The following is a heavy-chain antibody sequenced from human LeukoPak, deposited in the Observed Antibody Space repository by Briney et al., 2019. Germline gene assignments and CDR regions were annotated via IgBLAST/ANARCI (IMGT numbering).Heavy chain of an antibody. Sequence: GGSLRLSCAASGFTFSSYWMSWVRQAPGKGLEWVANIKQDGSEKYYVDSVKGRLTISRDNAKNSLYLQMNSLRAEDMTVYYCARYLGHSSGYHGSIYWYFDLWGRGTLVTVSS. CDR2: IKQDGSEK. V-gene: IGHV3-7*01. CDR3: ARYLGHSSGYHGSIYWYFDL. J-gene: IGHJ2*01. D-gene: IGHD3-22*01. CDR1: GFTFSSYW.